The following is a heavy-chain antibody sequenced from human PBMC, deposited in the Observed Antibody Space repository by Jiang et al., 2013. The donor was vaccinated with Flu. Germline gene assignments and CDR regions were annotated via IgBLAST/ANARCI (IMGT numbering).Heavy chain of an antibody. J-gene: IGHJ4*02. CDR3: ARLSGLLWFGELRYHFDY. CDR1: SSTSYY. V-gene: IGHV4-39*01. CDR2: IYYSGST. Sequence: SSTSYYWGWIRQPPGKGLEWIGSIYYSGSTYYNASLKSRVTISVDTSKNEFSLKLSSVTAADTAVYYCARLSGLLWFGELRYHFDYWGQGTLVTVSS. D-gene: IGHD3-10*01.